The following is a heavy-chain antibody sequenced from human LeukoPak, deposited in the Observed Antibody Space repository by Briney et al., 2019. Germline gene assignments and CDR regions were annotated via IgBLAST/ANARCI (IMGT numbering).Heavy chain of an antibody. V-gene: IGHV4-59*01. CDR3: ARSGWLGDAFDI. D-gene: IGHD6-19*01. CDR1: GGSISSYY. CDR2: IYYSGST. Sequence: SETLSLTCTVSGGSISSYYWSWIRQPPGKGLEWIGYIYYSGSTNYNPSLKSRVTISVDTSKNQFSLNLSSVTAADTAVYYCARSGWLGDAFDIWGQGTMVTVSS. J-gene: IGHJ3*02.